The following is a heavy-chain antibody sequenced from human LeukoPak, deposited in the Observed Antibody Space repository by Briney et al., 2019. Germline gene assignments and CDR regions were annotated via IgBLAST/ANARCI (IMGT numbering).Heavy chain of an antibody. CDR3: AKDRRVDIVATMSY. CDR1: GFTFDDYG. J-gene: IGHJ4*02. Sequence: PGGSLRLSCAASGFTFDDYGMSWVRQAPGKGLEWVSAISGSGGSTYYADSVKGRFTISRDNSKNTLYLQMNSLRAEDTAVYYCAKDRRVDIVATMSYWGQGTLVTVSS. CDR2: ISGSGGST. D-gene: IGHD5-12*01. V-gene: IGHV3-23*01.